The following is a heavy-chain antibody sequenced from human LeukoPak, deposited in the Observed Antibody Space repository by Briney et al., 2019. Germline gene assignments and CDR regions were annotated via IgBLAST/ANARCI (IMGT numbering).Heavy chain of an antibody. CDR2: IYYSGST. D-gene: IGHD3-10*01. CDR1: GGSISSYY. J-gene: IGHJ5*02. Sequence: PSETLSLTCTVSGGSISSYYWSWIRQPPGKGLEWLGYIYYSGSTNYNPSLKSRVTISVDTSKNQFSLKLSSVTAADTAVYYCAREQALGRYYGSGFDPWGQGTLVTVSS. CDR3: AREQALGRYYGSGFDP. V-gene: IGHV4-59*01.